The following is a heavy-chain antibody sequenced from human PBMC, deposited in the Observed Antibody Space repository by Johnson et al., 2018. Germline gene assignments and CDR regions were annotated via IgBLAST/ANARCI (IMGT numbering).Heavy chain of an antibody. V-gene: IGHV3-33*01. CDR1: GFTFTNYG. J-gene: IGHJ3*02. CDR2: IWHDGTNK. Sequence: QVQLVESGGGVVQPGRSLRLSCAASGFTFTNYGMHWVRQAPGKGLEWVALIWHDGTNKYYADSVKGRFTISRDTSKNTLYLQLNSLRAEDTAVYYWARDTYYYDSSGYYIGCDAFDIWGQGTMVTVSS. CDR3: ARDTYYYDSSGYYIGCDAFDI. D-gene: IGHD3-22*01.